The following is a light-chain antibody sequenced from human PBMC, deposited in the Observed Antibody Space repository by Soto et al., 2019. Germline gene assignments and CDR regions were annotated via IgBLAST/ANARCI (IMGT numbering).Light chain of an antibody. J-gene: IGKJ5*01. Sequence: DIQFTQSPSFVSSSVLERFTITCGAGLGIRSYLAWNQQILGKVLKVLIYAASTLQIGVPVRFSGSGSGTLFNLTISSLRPEEFATYDCQQLRTYPITFGQGTRL. V-gene: IGKV1-9*01. CDR2: AAS. CDR3: QQLRTYPIT. CDR1: LGIRSY.